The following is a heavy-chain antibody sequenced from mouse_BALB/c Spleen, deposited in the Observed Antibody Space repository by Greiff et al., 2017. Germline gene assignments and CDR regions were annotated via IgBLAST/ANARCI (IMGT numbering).Heavy chain of an antibody. J-gene: IGHJ3*01. CDR3: ARGGYYGNYKWFAY. V-gene: IGHV1-31*01. Sequence: VQLQQSGPELVKPGASVKISCKASGYSFTGYYMHWVKQSHVKSLEWIGRINPYNGATSYNQNFKDKASLTVDKSSSTAYMELHSLTSEDSAVYYCARGGYYGNYKWFAYWGQGTLVTVSA. CDR1: GYSFTGYY. CDR2: INPYNGAT. D-gene: IGHD2-1*01.